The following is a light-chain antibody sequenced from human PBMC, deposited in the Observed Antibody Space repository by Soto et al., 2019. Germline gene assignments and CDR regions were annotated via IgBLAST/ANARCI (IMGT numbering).Light chain of an antibody. J-gene: IGLJ2*01. V-gene: IGLV3-21*02. Sequence: SYELTQPPSVSVAPGQTARIPCGGNNIGSISVHWYQQKPGQAPVLVVYDDSDRPSGIPERFAGSNSGNTATLTISRVEAGDEADYYCQVWDTSSDHVVFGGGTKLTVL. CDR1: NIGSIS. CDR2: DDS. CDR3: QVWDTSSDHVV.